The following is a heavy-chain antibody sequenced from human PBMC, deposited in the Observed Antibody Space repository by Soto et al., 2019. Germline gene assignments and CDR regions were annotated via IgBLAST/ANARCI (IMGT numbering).Heavy chain of an antibody. V-gene: IGHV4-38-2*02. J-gene: IGHJ6*02. Sequence: SETLSPTCAVSGYSISSGYYWGWIRQPPGKGLEWIGSIYHSGSTYYNPSLKSRVTISVDTSKNQFSLKLNSVTAADTAVYYCARDRGIAYSTGGDVWGQGTTVTVSS. CDR2: IYHSGST. D-gene: IGHD6-13*01. CDR3: ARDRGIAYSTGGDV. CDR1: GYSISSGYY.